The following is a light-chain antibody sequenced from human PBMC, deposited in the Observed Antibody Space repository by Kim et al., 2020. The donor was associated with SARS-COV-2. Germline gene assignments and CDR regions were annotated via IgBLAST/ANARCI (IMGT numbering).Light chain of an antibody. J-gene: IGKJ2*03. CDR3: KKYDNLPRYS. Sequence: DIQMTQSPSSLSASVGDRVTITCQASQDISNYLNWYQQKPGKAPKLLIYDASNLETGVPSRFSGSGSGTDFTFTISSLQPEDIATYYCKKYDNLPRYSFGQGTKLEI. CDR2: DAS. V-gene: IGKV1-33*01. CDR1: QDISNY.